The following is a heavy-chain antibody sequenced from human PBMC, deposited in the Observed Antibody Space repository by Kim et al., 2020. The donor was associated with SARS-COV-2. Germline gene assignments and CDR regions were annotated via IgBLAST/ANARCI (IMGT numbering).Heavy chain of an antibody. D-gene: IGHD3-22*01. V-gene: IGHV5-51*01. CDR2: IYPSDSDT. Sequence: GESLKISCKGSGYTFTNYWIAWVRQMPGKGLEWMGVIYPSDSDTRYSPSFQGQVTISADKSITTAYLQWSSLKASDTAMYYCARGYYDRSGYSDAYEIWGRGTMVIVSS. CDR3: ARGYYDRSGYSDAYEI. CDR1: GYTFTNYW. J-gene: IGHJ3*02.